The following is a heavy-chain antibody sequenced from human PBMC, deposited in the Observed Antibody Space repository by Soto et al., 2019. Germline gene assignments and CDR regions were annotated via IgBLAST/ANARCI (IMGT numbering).Heavy chain of an antibody. CDR3: AREYYYDSSGYSPGPFFQP. CDR1: GFTFSYFA. J-gene: IGHJ1*01. V-gene: IGHV3-23*01. Sequence: GSLRLSCAASGFTFSYFAMSWVRQAPGKGLEWVSGISGSGDSTYYADSVKGRFTISRDNSKNTLYLQMNSLRAEDTAVYYCAREYYYDSSGYSPGPFFQPWGQGTLVTVSS. D-gene: IGHD3-22*01. CDR2: ISGSGDST.